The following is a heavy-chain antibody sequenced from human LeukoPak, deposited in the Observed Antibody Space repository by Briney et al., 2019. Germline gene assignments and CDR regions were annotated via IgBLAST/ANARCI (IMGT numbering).Heavy chain of an antibody. CDR1: GFIFSNYG. J-gene: IGHJ6*02. D-gene: IGHD2-2*01. Sequence: GGSLRLSCAASGFIFSNYGIHWVRQAPGKGLEWVAVISYDGSNKYYADSVKGRFIISRDNSKNTLYLQMNSLGVEDTAVYNCARLGYCSSTSCAGMDVWGQGTTVTVSS. V-gene: IGHV3-30*03. CDR2: ISYDGSNK. CDR3: ARLGYCSSTSCAGMDV.